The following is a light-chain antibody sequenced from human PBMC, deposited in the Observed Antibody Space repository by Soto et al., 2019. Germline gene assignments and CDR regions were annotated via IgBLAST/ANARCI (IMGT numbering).Light chain of an antibody. CDR2: GNS. CDR1: SSNIGAGYD. CDR3: QSYDSSLSGSGV. V-gene: IGLV1-40*01. J-gene: IGLJ3*02. Sequence: QSVLPQPPSVSGAPGQRVTISCTGSSSNIGAGYDVHWYQQLPGTAPKLLIYGNSNRPSGVPDRFSGSKSGTSASLAITGLQAEDEADYYCQSYDSSLSGSGVFGGGTKLPVL.